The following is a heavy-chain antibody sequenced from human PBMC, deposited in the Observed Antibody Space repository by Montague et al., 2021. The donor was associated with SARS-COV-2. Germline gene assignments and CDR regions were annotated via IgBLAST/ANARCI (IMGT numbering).Heavy chain of an antibody. CDR2: TYYRSMWKS. D-gene: IGHD6-13*01. J-gene: IGHJ4*02. CDR3: VRGIEAAGSYDY. CDR1: GDSVVGNSAT. Sequence: CAISGDSVVGNSATWNWNRQSPSRGLEWLGRTYYRSMWKSDYARSVKSRIAINPDTSKNQFSLQLSSVTPKDTALYYCVRGIEAAGSYDYWGQGTLVTVSS. V-gene: IGHV6-1*01.